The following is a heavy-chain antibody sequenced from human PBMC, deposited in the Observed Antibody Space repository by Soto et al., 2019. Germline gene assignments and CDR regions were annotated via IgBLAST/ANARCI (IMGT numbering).Heavy chain of an antibody. D-gene: IGHD3-22*01. CDR1: GYTFTSYG. J-gene: IGHJ6*02. CDR3: AVVVITRAYYYYGMDG. V-gene: IGHV1-18*01. CDR2: ISAYNGNT. Sequence: ASVKVSCKASGYTFTSYGVSWVRQAPGQGLEWMGWISAYNGNTNYAQKLQGRVTMTTDTSTSTAYMELRSLRSDDTAVYYCAVVVITRAYYYYGMDGWGQGTTVTVSS.